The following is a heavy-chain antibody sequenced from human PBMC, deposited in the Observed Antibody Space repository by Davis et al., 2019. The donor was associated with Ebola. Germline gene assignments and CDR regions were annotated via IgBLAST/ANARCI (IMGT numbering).Heavy chain of an antibody. J-gene: IGHJ5*02. CDR3: ARNGESSGYDFWFDP. Sequence: SETLSLTCTVSGGSIGGYYWNWIRQPAGKGLEWIGRISPTGNTNHNPSLKSRVSMSVDTFKNQFFLRLSSVTAADTAMYYCARNGESSGYDFWFDPWGQGTLVTVSS. CDR1: GGSIGGYY. CDR2: ISPTGNT. D-gene: IGHD5-12*01. V-gene: IGHV4-4*07.